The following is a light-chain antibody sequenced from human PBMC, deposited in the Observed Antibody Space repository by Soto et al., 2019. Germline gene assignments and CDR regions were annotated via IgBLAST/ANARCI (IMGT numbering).Light chain of an antibody. J-gene: IGLJ3*02. CDR1: SSNIGSNT. CDR2: SDN. Sequence: QSVLTQPPSASGTPGQRVTISCSGSSSNIGSNTVNWYQQFPGMAPKLLIYSDNQRPSGVPDRFSGSKSGTSASPAISGLQSEDEADYYCASCDDSLDGPMVFGGGTQLTVL. CDR3: ASCDDSLDGPMV. V-gene: IGLV1-44*01.